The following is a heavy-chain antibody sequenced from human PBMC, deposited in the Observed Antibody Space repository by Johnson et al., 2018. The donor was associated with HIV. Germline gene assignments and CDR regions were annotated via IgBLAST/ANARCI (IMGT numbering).Heavy chain of an antibody. CDR1: GFTFNSYA. CDR3: AKALNYCTGGVCDAFDI. CDR2: ISYDGSNK. J-gene: IGHJ3*02. V-gene: IGHV3-30*04. Sequence: QVQLVESGGGLVQPGGSLRLSCAASGFTFNSYAMHWVRQAPGKGLEWVAIISYDGSNKYYADSVKGRFTISRDNSKNTLYLQMNSLRAEDTAVYYCAKALNYCTGGVCDAFDIWGQGTMVTVSS. D-gene: IGHD2-8*02.